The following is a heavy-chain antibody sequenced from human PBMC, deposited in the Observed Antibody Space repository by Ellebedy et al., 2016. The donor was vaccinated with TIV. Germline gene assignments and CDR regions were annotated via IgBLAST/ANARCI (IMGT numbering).Heavy chain of an antibody. D-gene: IGHD3-10*01. V-gene: IGHV1-2*02. CDR3: ASQYGSGSSGWPV. CDR2: INPNSGGT. CDR1: GYTFTGYY. Sequence: ASVKVSCKASGYTFTGYYMHWVRQAPGQGLGWMGWINPNSGGTNYAQKFQGRVTMTRDTSIRTAYMELSRLRSDDTAVYYCASQYGSGSSGWPVWGQGTLVTVSS. J-gene: IGHJ4*02.